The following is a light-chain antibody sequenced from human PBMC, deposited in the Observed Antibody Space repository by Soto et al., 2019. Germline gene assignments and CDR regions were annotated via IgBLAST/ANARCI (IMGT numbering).Light chain of an antibody. CDR1: SSDVGSYNL. V-gene: IGLV2-23*01. CDR3: CSYAGTGPFV. J-gene: IGLJ1*01. Sequence: QSALTQPASVSGSPGQSITISCAATSSDVGSYNLVSWYQHHPGKAPKLMIYEGSKRPSGVSNRFSGSTSGNTASLTISGLQAEYEADYYCCSYAGTGPFVFGTGTKVTVL. CDR2: EGS.